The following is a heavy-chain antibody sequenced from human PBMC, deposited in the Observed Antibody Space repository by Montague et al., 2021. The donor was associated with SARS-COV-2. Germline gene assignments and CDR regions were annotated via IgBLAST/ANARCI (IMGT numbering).Heavy chain of an antibody. V-gene: IGHV2-5*02. CDR2: IYWDDDK. Sequence: PVLVKPTQTLTLTCTFSGFSLNTSGAGVGWVRQPPGKALEWLALIYWDDDKRYSPSLKSRSTISKDTTKNEVVLTVANMDPVDTATYYRARYGDYGSWFDPWGQGTLVTVSS. J-gene: IGHJ5*02. CDR1: GFSLNTSGAG. D-gene: IGHD4-17*01. CDR3: ARYGDYGSWFDP.